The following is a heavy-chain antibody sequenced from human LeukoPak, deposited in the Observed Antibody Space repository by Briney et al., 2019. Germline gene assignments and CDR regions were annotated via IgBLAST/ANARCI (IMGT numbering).Heavy chain of an antibody. CDR2: IYPGDSDT. J-gene: IGHJ4*02. D-gene: IGHD3-3*01. CDR1: GYSFTSYC. V-gene: IGHV5-51*01. Sequence: GEALKISCKGSGYSFTSYCIGWVRQMPGKGLEWMGIIYPGDSDTRYSPSFQGQVPISADKSISTAYLQWSSLKASDTAMYYCARGRQYDFWAARGLDYWGQGTLVTVSS. CDR3: ARGRQYDFWAARGLDY.